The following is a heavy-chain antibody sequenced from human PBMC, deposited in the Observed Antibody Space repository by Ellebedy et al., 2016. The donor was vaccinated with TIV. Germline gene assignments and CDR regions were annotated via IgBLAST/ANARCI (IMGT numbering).Heavy chain of an antibody. D-gene: IGHD1-26*01. J-gene: IGHJ4*02. CDR3: ARGGAGFDSMNRELSFDS. CDR2: IRSSTNSI. CDR1: GFTFSTYS. Sequence: GGSLRLSXAASGFTFSTYSMNWVRQAPGKGLEWVAFIRSSTNSISYADSVKGRFTISRDVAENSLYLQMNSLRDEDTAVYYCARGGAGFDSMNRELSFDSWGQGTLVTVSS. V-gene: IGHV3-48*02.